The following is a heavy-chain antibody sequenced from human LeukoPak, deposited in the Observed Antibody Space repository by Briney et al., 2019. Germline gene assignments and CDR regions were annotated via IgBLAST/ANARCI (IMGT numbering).Heavy chain of an antibody. J-gene: IGHJ5*02. CDR3: AKETPTYDFWSGYYDNWFDP. D-gene: IGHD3-3*01. CDR1: GFTFSSYA. Sequence: GGSLRLSCAASGFTFSSYAMSWVRQAPGEGLEWVSAISGSGGSTYYADSVKGRFTISRDNSKNTLYLQMNSLRAEDTAVYYCAKETPTYDFWSGYYDNWFDPWGQGTLVTVSS. V-gene: IGHV3-23*01. CDR2: ISGSGGST.